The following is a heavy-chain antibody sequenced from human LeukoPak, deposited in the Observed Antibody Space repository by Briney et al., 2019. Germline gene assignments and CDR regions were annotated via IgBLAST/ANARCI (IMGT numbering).Heavy chain of an antibody. CDR2: ISGSGGDT. V-gene: IGHV3-23*01. D-gene: IGHD2-2*01. Sequence: GGSPRLSCAASGFAFSSYAMSWVRQAPGNGLEWVSAISGSGGDTFYADSVKGRFTISRDNSKNTLCLQMNSLRAEDTAVYYCAKFEGYCSSSCSSKPTGWYFDYWGQGTLVTVSS. J-gene: IGHJ4*02. CDR1: GFAFSSYA. CDR3: AKFEGYCSSSCSSKPTGWYFDY.